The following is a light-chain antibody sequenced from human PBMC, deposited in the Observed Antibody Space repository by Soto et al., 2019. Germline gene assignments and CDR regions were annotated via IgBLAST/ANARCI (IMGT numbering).Light chain of an antibody. V-gene: IGKV3-15*01. J-gene: IGKJ5*01. CDR3: QQYNNWPFS. CDR1: QSVASN. CDR2: AAS. Sequence: EMAVTQSPATLSVSPGERATLSCRASQSVASNLAWYQQKPGQTPRLLIYAASTRATGIPARFSGSGSGTDFNLTISGLQSEDSAVYFCQQYNNWPFSFGQGTRLETK.